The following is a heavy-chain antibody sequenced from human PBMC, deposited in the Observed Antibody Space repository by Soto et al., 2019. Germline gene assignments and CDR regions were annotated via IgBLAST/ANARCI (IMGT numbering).Heavy chain of an antibody. D-gene: IGHD2-15*01. CDR3: ARDRQPDGIWTFDF. CDR1: GFTFSSYW. J-gene: IGHJ4*02. CDR2: INSDGSST. V-gene: IGHV3-74*01. Sequence: GGSLRLSCAASGFTFSSYWMHWVRQAPGKGLVWVSSINSDGSSTSYADSVKGRFTISRDNSKNTLFLQMNSLGVEDAAVYYCARDRQPDGIWTFDFWGRGAQVTVSS.